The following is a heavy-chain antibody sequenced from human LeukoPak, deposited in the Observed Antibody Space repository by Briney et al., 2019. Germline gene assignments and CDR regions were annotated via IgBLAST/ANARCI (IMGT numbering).Heavy chain of an antibody. CDR2: IWYDGSNK. Sequence: PGRSLRLSCAASGFTFSTYGMHWVRQAPGKGLEWVAVIWYDGSNKYYADSVKGRFTISRDNSRNTLYLQMDSLRAEDTAVYYCAREDHGSFDYWGQGTLITVSS. D-gene: IGHD1-14*01. CDR1: GFTFSTYG. J-gene: IGHJ4*02. V-gene: IGHV3-33*08. CDR3: AREDHGSFDY.